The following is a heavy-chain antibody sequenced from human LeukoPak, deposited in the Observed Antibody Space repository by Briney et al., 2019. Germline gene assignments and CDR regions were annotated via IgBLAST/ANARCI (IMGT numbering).Heavy chain of an antibody. J-gene: IGHJ6*02. CDR1: GFTFSAYA. D-gene: IGHD3-10*02. Sequence: GGSLRLSCEASGFTFSAYAMTWVRQAPGKGLEWVSSIGSDNKPHYSESFKGRFAISRDNPTKMPFLQLTSLRAEDTALYYCARDLHYYVAMDGWGQGTTVTVSS. CDR3: ARDLHYYVAMDG. CDR2: IGSDNKP. V-gene: IGHV3-23*01.